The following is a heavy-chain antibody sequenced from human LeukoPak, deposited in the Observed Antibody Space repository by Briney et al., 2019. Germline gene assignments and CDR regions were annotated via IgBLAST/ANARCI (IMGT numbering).Heavy chain of an antibody. D-gene: IGHD3-16*02. CDR3: ARHYVWGSYRPYYFDY. J-gene: IGHJ4*02. CDR1: GYSINSGYY. Sequence: SETLSLTCTVSGYSINSGYYWSWIRQPPGKRLEWIGSIYYSGSTYSNPTLKSRVTISVDTSKNQFSLKLSSVTAADTAVYYCARHYVWGSYRPYYFDYWGQGTLVTVSS. CDR2: IYYSGST. V-gene: IGHV4-38-2*02.